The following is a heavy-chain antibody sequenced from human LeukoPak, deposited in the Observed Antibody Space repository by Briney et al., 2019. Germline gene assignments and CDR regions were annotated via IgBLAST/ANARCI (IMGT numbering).Heavy chain of an antibody. J-gene: IGHJ5*02. Sequence: ASVKVSCKASGYTFTSYYMHWVRQAPGRGLEWMGIINPSGGNTGYAQKFQGRVTMTRNTSISTAYMELSSLRSEDTAVYYCARGAGFDPWGQGTLVTVSS. V-gene: IGHV1-46*01. CDR2: INPSGGNT. CDR1: GYTFTSYY. CDR3: ARGAGFDP.